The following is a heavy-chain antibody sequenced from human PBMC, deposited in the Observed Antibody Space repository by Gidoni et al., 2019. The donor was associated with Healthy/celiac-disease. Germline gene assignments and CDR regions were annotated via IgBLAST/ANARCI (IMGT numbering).Heavy chain of an antibody. V-gene: IGHV1-3*01. CDR3: AREATKGNMAARRLFDY. Sequence: QVQLVQSGAEVKKPGASVKVSCKASGYTFPSYAMHWVRQAPGQRLEWMGWITAGNGNTKYSQKFQGRVTITRDTSASTAYMELSSLRSEDTAVYYCAREATKGNMAARRLFDYWGQGTLVTVSS. D-gene: IGHD6-6*01. CDR2: ITAGNGNT. J-gene: IGHJ4*02. CDR1: GYTFPSYA.